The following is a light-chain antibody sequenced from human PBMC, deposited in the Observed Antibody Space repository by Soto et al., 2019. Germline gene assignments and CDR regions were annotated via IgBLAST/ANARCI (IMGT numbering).Light chain of an antibody. CDR3: SSYAGSNTVL. CDR2: EVT. J-gene: IGLJ2*01. Sequence: QSALTQPPSASGSPGQSVTISCTGTSSDVGGYNCVSWYQQHPGKAPQLMIYEVTKRPSGVPDRFSGSKSGNTASLTVSGLQAEDEADYYCSSYAGSNTVLFGGGTKLNVL. V-gene: IGLV2-8*01. CDR1: SSDVGGYNC.